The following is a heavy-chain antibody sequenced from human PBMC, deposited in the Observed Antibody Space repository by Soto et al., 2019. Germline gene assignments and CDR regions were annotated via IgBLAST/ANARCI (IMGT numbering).Heavy chain of an antibody. Sequence: ASVKVSCKASGYTFTNHVISWVRQATGQGLEWLGWISAYDVNTNYAQKLQGRVTMTTDTSTSTAYMELRSLRSDDTAVYYGARGVGAGSYYNQYNWFAPWGQGTLVTVSS. V-gene: IGHV1-18*01. CDR1: GYTFTNHV. J-gene: IGHJ5*02. D-gene: IGHD3-10*01. CDR2: ISAYDVNT. CDR3: ARGVGAGSYYNQYNWFAP.